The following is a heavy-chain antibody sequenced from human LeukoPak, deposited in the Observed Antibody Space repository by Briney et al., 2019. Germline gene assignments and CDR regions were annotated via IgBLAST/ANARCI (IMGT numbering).Heavy chain of an antibody. Sequence: GGCLRLSCADSVFTFSSYYMHWVRQAPCEGLEWVAALSYDGSSEYYADSVKGRFTISRDNSKNTLYLQMNSLRAEDTAVYYCARDGPYFDYWGQGTLVTVSS. CDR2: LSYDGSSE. J-gene: IGHJ4*02. V-gene: IGHV3-30*19. CDR3: ARDGPYFDY. CDR1: VFTFSSYY.